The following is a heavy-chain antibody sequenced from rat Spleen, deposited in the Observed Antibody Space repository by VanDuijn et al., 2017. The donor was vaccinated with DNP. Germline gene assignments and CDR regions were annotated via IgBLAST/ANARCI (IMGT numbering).Heavy chain of an antibody. CDR1: GFNFNDYW. D-gene: IGHD4-2*01. CDR2: INKDSSII. V-gene: IGHV4-2*01. J-gene: IGHJ3*01. CDR3: VTRGDPFDNWFAY. Sequence: EVKLVESGGGLVQPGRSLRISCAASGFNFNDYWMGWVRQAPGKGLEWIGEINKDSSIINYTPSLRDKFTISRDNAQNTLYLQMRKLGSEDTGIYYCVTRGDPFDNWFAYWGRGALVTVS.